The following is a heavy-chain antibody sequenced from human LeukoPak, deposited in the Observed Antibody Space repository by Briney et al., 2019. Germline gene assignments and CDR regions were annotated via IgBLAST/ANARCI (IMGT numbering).Heavy chain of an antibody. D-gene: IGHD3-10*01. V-gene: IGHV4-34*01. Sequence: SSETLSLTCAVYGGSFSGYYWSWIRQPPGKGLEWIGEINHSGSTNYNPSLKSRVTISVDTSKKQFSLKLSSVTAADTAVYYCARGRPDGSGSYYKFDPWGQGTLVTVAS. CDR3: ARGRPDGSGSYYKFDP. CDR1: GGSFSGYY. J-gene: IGHJ5*02. CDR2: INHSGST.